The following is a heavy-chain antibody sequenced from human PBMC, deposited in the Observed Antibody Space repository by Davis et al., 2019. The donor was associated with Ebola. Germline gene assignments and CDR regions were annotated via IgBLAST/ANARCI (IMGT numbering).Heavy chain of an antibody. J-gene: IGHJ6*02. CDR1: GFTFSSYS. D-gene: IGHD3-10*01. V-gene: IGHV3-48*04. Sequence: GESLKISCAASGFTFSSYSMNWVRQAPGKGLEWVSYISSSSSTIYYADSVKGRFTISRDNAKNTLYLQMNSLRAEDTAVYYCARFGAEFRDSGSWGHYYYYYYGMDVWGQGTTVTVSS. CDR3: ARFGAEFRDSGSWGHYYYYYYGMDV. CDR2: ISSSSSTI.